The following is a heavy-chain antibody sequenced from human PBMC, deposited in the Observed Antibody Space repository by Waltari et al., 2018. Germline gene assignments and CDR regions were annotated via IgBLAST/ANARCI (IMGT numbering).Heavy chain of an antibody. V-gene: IGHV1-69*01. CDR2: IIPIFGTA. Sequence: QVQLVQSGAAVKKPGASAKVYCQASGYTFSRYAISWVPRAPGQGLEWMGGIIPIFGTANYAQKFQGRVTITTDESTSTAYMELSSLRSEDTAVYYCARVWYYDSSGKGWFDPWGQGTLVTVSS. CDR1: GYTFSRYA. CDR3: ARVWYYDSSGKGWFDP. J-gene: IGHJ5*02. D-gene: IGHD3-22*01.